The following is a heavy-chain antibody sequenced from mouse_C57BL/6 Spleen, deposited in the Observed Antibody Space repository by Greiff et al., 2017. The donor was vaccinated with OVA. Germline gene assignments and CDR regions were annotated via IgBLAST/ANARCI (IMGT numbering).Heavy chain of an antibody. CDR2: IDPANGNT. J-gene: IGHJ1*03. Sequence: EVQLQQSVAELVRPGASVKLSCTASGFNIPNTYMHWVKQRPEQGLEWIGRIDPANGNTKYAPKFQGKATITADTSSNTAYMQLSSLTSEDTAIYYCAFITTVERDWYIDVWGTGTTVTVSS. CDR1: GFNIPNTY. D-gene: IGHD1-1*01. V-gene: IGHV14-3*01. CDR3: AFITTVERDWYIDV.